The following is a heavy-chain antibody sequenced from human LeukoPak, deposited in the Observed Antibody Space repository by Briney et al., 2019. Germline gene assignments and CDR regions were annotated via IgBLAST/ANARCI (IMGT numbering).Heavy chain of an antibody. CDR1: GDSISSYY. V-gene: IGHV4-59*12. Sequence: PSETLSLTCTVSGDSISSYYWTWIRQPPGKGLEWIASVYSSGNTYYKPSLQSRLTISLDTSKNQFSLKVSSVTAADTAVYYCARAGTYDSLISWGQGTLVTVSS. CDR3: ARAGTYDSLIS. J-gene: IGHJ5*02. D-gene: IGHD3-22*01. CDR2: VYSSGNT.